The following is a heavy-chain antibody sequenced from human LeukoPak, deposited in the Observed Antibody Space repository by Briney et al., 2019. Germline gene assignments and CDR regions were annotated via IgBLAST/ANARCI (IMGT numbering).Heavy chain of an antibody. J-gene: IGHJ4*02. V-gene: IGHV4-34*01. CDR2: TNHSGST. CDR1: GGSFSGYY. D-gene: IGHD1-26*01. CDR3: TRTIYYSGSYFPDY. Sequence: SETLSLTCAVHGGSFSGYYWSWIRQRPGKGLEWMGETNHSGSTNYNPSLKSRVTISVDTSRNQSSLKLSSIAAEPTAVYYCTRTIYYSGSYFPDYWGEGTLVSVSS.